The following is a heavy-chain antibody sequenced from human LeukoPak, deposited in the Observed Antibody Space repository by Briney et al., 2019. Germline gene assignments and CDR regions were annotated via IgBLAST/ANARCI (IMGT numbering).Heavy chain of an antibody. D-gene: IGHD5-24*01. J-gene: IGHJ3*02. V-gene: IGHV5-51*01. CDR2: IYPGDSDT. CDR3: ARALRDGYTGDDAFDI. Sequence: GESLKISCKGSGYSFTSYWIGWVRQMPGKGLEWMGIIYPGDSDTRYSPSFQGQVTISADKSISTAYLQWSSLKASDTAMYYCARALRDGYTGDDAFDIWGQGTMVTVSS. CDR1: GYSFTSYW.